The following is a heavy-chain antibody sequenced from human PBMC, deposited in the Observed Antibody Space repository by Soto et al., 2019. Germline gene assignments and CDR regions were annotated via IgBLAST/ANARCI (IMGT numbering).Heavy chain of an antibody. CDR3: ARGSLYCSSTSCYLYALDY. CDR1: GYTFTSYD. D-gene: IGHD2-2*01. J-gene: IGHJ4*02. V-gene: IGHV1-8*01. CDR2: MNPNSGNT. Sequence: ASVKVSCKASGYTFTSYDINWVRQATGQGLEWMGWMNPNSGNTGYAQKFQGRVTMTRNTSISTAYMELSSLRSEDTAVYYCARGSLYCSSTSCYLYALDYWGQGNLVTVS.